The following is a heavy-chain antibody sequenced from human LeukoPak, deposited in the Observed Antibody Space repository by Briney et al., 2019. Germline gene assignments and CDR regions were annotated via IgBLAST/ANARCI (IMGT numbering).Heavy chain of an antibody. CDR2: ISGSGGST. Sequence: PGGSLRLSCAASGFTFSSYAMSWVRQAPGKGLEWASAISGSGGSTYYADSVRGRFTISRDNSKNTLYLQMNSLRAEDTAVYYCAKRSWSYGFRWGQGTLVTVSS. V-gene: IGHV3-23*01. J-gene: IGHJ4*02. CDR1: GFTFSSYA. CDR3: AKRSWSYGFR. D-gene: IGHD5-18*01.